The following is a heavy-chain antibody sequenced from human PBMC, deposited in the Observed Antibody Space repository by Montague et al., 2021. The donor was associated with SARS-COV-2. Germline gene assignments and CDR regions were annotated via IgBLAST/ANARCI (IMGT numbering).Heavy chain of an antibody. Sequence: SETLSLTCTVSGGSISSYYWSWIRQPPGKGLEWIGYIYYSGGTNYNPSLKSRVTISVDTSKNQFSLKLSSVTAAATAVYYCAGTYYDFWSGFIHYYYMDVWGKGTTVTVSS. V-gene: IGHV4-59*01. CDR3: AGTYYDFWSGFIHYYYMDV. J-gene: IGHJ6*03. D-gene: IGHD3-3*01. CDR2: IYYSGGT. CDR1: GGSISSYY.